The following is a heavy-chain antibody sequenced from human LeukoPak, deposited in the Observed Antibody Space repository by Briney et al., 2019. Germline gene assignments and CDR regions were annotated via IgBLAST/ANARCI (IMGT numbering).Heavy chain of an antibody. Sequence: SETLSLTCAVYGGSFSDYYWSWIRQPPGKGLEWIGEINHSGRTNYNPSLKSRVAISLDTSKNQFSLSLSSVTAADTAVYYCARRIWDGTYYFDYWGPGTLVTVSS. CDR1: GGSFSDYY. J-gene: IGHJ4*02. V-gene: IGHV4-34*01. D-gene: IGHD2/OR15-2a*01. CDR2: INHSGRT. CDR3: ARRIWDGTYYFDY.